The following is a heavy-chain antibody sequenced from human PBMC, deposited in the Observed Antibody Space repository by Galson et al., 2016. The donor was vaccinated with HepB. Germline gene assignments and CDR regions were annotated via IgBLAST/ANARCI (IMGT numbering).Heavy chain of an antibody. Sequence: SLRLSCAASGFTFSDYAMNWVRQAPGKGLEWVSAISGNGANTYYADSVKARFSITRDNSKHTLSLHMSSLRAEDTAAYFCAKLAGSGGFYFSDDSFDVWGQGTFVIVSS. D-gene: IGHD3-22*01. V-gene: IGHV3-23*01. CDR1: GFTFSDYA. J-gene: IGHJ3*01. CDR3: AKLAGSGGFYFSDDSFDV. CDR2: ISGNGANT.